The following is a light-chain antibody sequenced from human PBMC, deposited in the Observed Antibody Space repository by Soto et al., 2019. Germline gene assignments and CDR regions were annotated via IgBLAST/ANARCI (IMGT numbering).Light chain of an antibody. Sequence: DIVMTQSPDSLAVSLGERATINCKSSQSVLYSSNNKNYLAWYQQKPGQPPKLLIYWASTRESGVPDRFSGSGSGTDFTLTISSLQAEDVAVYYCQQYTNWPLTFGGGTKVDIK. CDR2: WAS. CDR1: QSVLYSSNNKNY. CDR3: QQYTNWPLT. V-gene: IGKV4-1*01. J-gene: IGKJ4*01.